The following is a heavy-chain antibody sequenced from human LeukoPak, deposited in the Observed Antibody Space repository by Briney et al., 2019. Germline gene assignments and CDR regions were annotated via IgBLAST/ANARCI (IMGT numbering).Heavy chain of an antibody. CDR1: GYTFTSYA. D-gene: IGHD2-2*01. CDR3: ARVEVVPDNWFDP. J-gene: IGHJ5*02. V-gene: IGHV1-3*01. CDR2: INAGNGNT. Sequence: ASVKVSCTASGYTFTSYAMHWVRQAPGQRLEWMGWINAGNGNTKYSQKFQGRVTITRDTSASTAYMELSNLRSEDTAVYYCARVEVVPDNWFDPWGQGTLVTVSS.